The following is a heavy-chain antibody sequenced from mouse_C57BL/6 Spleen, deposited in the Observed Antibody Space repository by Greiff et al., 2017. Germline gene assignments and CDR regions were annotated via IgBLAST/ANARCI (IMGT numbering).Heavy chain of an antibody. V-gene: IGHV1-9*01. J-gene: IGHJ2*01. Sequence: QVQLQQSGAELMKPGASVKLSCKATGYTFTGYWIEWVKQRPGHGLEWIGELLPGSGSTNYNEKFKGKATFTADPSSNTAYMQLSSLTSEDSAIYYCASSQYYGSSKVIVDYWGQGTTLTVSS. CDR2: LLPGSGST. CDR1: GYTFTGYW. D-gene: IGHD1-1*01. CDR3: ASSQYYGSSKVIVDY.